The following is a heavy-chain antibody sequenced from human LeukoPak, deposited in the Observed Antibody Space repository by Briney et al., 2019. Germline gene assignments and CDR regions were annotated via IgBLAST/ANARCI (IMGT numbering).Heavy chain of an antibody. CDR1: GLTFTNTYW. J-gene: IGHJ4*02. D-gene: IGHD3-10*01. V-gene: IGHV3-7*01. CDR3: AKDRGMTIGSYYFDY. Sequence: PGGSLRLSCAVSGLTFTNTYWISWVRQAPGKGLEWLANIKQDGSEKYYVDFVKGRFTISRDNAKNSLDLQMNSLRAEDTAVYYCAKDRGMTIGSYYFDYWGQGTLVTVSS. CDR2: IKQDGSEK.